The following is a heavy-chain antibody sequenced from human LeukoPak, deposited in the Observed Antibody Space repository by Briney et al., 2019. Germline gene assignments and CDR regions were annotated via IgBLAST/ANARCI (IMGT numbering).Heavy chain of an antibody. D-gene: IGHD2-8*01. CDR1: GYTITCYY. Sequence: ASVKVSCKASGYTITCYYMHWVRQAPGQGLEWMGRINPNSGGTNSAQKFQGRITMTRDTSISTAYMELSRLRSDDTAVYYCARERGDDTVYYFDYWGQGTLVTVSS. J-gene: IGHJ4*02. V-gene: IGHV1-2*06. CDR3: ARERGDDTVYYFDY. CDR2: INPNSGGT.